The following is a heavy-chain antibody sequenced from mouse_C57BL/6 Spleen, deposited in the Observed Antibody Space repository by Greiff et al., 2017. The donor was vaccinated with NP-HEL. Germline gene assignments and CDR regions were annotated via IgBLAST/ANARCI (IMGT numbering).Heavy chain of an antibody. CDR3: ASDEGY. CDR1: GYTFTDYY. Sequence: QVQLQQSGAELVRPGASVKLSCKASGYTFTDYYINWVKQRPGQGLEWIARIYPGSGNTYYNEKFKGKATLTVDKSSSTAYMQLSSLTSEDSAVYYCASDEGYWGQGTTLTVSS. CDR2: IYPGSGNT. V-gene: IGHV1-76*01. J-gene: IGHJ2*01.